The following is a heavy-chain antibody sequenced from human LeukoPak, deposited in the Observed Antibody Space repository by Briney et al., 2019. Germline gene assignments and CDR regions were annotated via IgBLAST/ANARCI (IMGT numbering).Heavy chain of an antibody. V-gene: IGHV4-59*01. Sequence: SEALSLTCTVSGGSISSYYWSWIRQPPGKGLEWIGYIYYSGSTNYSPSLKSRVTISVDTSKNQFSLKLSSVTAADTAVYYCAASSIGYCSGGSCYSASYYYYGMDVWGQGTTVTVSS. D-gene: IGHD2-15*01. J-gene: IGHJ6*02. CDR2: IYYSGST. CDR1: GGSISSYY. CDR3: AASSIGYCSGGSCYSASYYYYGMDV.